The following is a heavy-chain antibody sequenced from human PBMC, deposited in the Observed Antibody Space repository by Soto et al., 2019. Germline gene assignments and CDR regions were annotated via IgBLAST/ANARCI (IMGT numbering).Heavy chain of an antibody. Sequence: ASVKVSCKASGYTFTGYYIHWVRQAPGQGLEWMGWINPTTGVTYSSQKFQGWVTMTRDTSINTAYLELSRLKSDDTAVYYCTRDEKAYYYFAYWGQGTLVTVSS. V-gene: IGHV1-2*04. CDR2: INPTTGVT. CDR1: GYTFTGYY. CDR3: TRDEKAYYYFAY. D-gene: IGHD3-10*01. J-gene: IGHJ4*02.